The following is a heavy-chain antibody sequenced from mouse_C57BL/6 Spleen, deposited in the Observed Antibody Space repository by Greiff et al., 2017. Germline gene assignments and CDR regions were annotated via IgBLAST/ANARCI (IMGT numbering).Heavy chain of an antibody. J-gene: IGHJ4*01. V-gene: IGHV1-53*01. CDR1: GYTFTSYW. CDR2: INPSNGGT. CDR3: AREVYYYGSSPFYAMDY. Sequence: QVQLQQPGTELVKPGASVKLSCKASGYTFTSYWMHWVKQRPGQGLEWIGNINPSNGGTNYNEKCKSKATLTVDKSSSTAYMQLSSLTSEDSAVYYCAREVYYYGSSPFYAMDYWGQGTSVTVSS. D-gene: IGHD1-1*01.